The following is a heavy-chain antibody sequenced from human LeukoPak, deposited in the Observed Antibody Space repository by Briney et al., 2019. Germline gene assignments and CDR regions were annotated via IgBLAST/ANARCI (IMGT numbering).Heavy chain of an antibody. CDR3: ARAISPLRSDFDY. V-gene: IGHV3-30*04. J-gene: IGHJ4*02. CDR2: ISYDGSNK. CDR1: GFTFSSYA. Sequence: SLRLSCAASGFTFSSYAMHWVRQAPAKGLERVAVISYDGSNKYYADSVKGRFTISRDNSKNTLYLQMNSLRAEDTAVYYCARAISPLRSDFDYWGQGTLVTVSS. D-gene: IGHD4-17*01.